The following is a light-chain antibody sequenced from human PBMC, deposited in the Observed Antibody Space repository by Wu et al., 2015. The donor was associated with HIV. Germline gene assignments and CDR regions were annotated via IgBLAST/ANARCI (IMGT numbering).Light chain of an antibody. Sequence: DIQMTQSPSSLSASVGDRVTITCRASQGISSYLNWYQQKPGKAPKLLIYAASSLQSGVPSRFSGSGSGTDFTLTISSLQPEDFATYYCQQSYSTPWTFGQGTKVEMK. CDR1: QGISSY. CDR2: AAS. J-gene: IGKJ1*01. CDR3: QQSYSTPWT. V-gene: IGKV1-39*01.